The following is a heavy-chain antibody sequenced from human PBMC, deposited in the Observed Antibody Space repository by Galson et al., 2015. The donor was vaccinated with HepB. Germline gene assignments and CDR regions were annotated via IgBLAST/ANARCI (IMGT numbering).Heavy chain of an antibody. J-gene: IGHJ3*01. CDR2: IYPGDSDT. D-gene: IGHD6-13*01. V-gene: IGHV5-51*01. CDR1: GYSFSAFW. CDR3: ARHVKPYSSTWGAFDV. Sequence: QSGAEVKKPGESLKISCQGSGYSFSAFWIAWVRQMPGQGLEWVGIIYPGDSDTRYSPSFQGQVTISADKSISAAYLQWSSLKASDTAIYYCARHVKPYSSTWGAFDVWSQGTMVTVSS.